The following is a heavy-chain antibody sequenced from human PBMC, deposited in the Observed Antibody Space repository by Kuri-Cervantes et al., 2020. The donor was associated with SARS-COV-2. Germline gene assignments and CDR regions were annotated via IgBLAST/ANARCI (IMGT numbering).Heavy chain of an antibody. CDR2: IYPGDSDT. Sequence: GGSLRLSCKGSGYSFTSYWIGWVRQMPGKGLEWMGIIYPGDSDTRYSPSFQGQVTISAGKSISTAYLQWSSLKASDTAMYYCARSAAPNAFDIWGQGTMVTVSS. V-gene: IGHV5-51*01. D-gene: IGHD6-25*01. J-gene: IGHJ3*02. CDR3: ARSAAPNAFDI. CDR1: GYSFTSYW.